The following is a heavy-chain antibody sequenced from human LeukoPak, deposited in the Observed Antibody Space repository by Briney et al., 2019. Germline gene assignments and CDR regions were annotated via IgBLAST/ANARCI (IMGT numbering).Heavy chain of an antibody. V-gene: IGHV3-74*01. D-gene: IGHD3-3*01. CDR2: INSDGSST. Sequence: GGSLRLSCAASGFTFSSYWMHWVRQAPGKGLVWVSRINSDGSSTSYADSVKGRFTISRDNAKNTLYLQMNSLRAEDTAVYYCTRPPLYHDFWSGHGTYFDYWGQGTLVTVSS. CDR1: GFTFSSYW. CDR3: TRPPLYHDFWSGHGTYFDY. J-gene: IGHJ4*02.